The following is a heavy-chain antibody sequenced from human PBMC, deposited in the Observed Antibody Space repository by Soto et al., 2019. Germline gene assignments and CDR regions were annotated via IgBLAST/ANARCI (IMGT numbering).Heavy chain of an antibody. CDR2: IKSKSDDETT. Sequence: EVQLVESGGGFVKPGGSLRRSCTASGVTFSNVWMNWVRQAPGKGLEWVGRIKSKSDDETTDYAAPVKGRFNISREASKYPMYLQMKSLKTEDTAVYYCTTGLTYYYDTSGHYWAGAMDVWGQGITVTVSS. CDR3: TTGLTYYYDTSGHYWAGAMDV. D-gene: IGHD3-22*01. J-gene: IGHJ6*02. CDR1: GVTFSNVW. V-gene: IGHV3-15*01.